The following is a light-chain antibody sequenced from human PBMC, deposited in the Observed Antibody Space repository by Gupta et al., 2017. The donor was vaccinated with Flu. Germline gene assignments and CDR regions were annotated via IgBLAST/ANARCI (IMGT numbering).Light chain of an antibody. J-gene: IGLJ2*01. Sequence: VTISSTAPSSDVGGYNYVSWYQQHAGKAPKLVIFEVSERPSGGTDRFSGSKSGNTASLTISGLQAEDDADYYCSSYAGTHNIVVFGGGTRLTVL. CDR1: SSDVGGYNY. CDR2: EVS. V-gene: IGLV2-8*01. CDR3: SSYAGTHNIVV.